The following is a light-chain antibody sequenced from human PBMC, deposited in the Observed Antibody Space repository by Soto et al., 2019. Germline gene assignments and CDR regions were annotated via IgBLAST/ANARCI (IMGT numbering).Light chain of an antibody. V-gene: IGKV1-8*01. CDR1: QGISSY. CDR2: AAS. Sequence: AVRMTQSPSSLSASTGDRVTITCRASQGISSYLAWYQQKPGKAPKLLIYAASTLQSGVPSRFTGSGSGTDFTLTISCLQSEDFATYSCQQYYSYPGTFGQGTKVEIK. CDR3: QQYYSYPGT. J-gene: IGKJ1*01.